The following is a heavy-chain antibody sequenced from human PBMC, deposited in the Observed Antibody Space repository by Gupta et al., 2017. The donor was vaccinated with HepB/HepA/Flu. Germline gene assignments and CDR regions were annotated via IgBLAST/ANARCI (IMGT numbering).Heavy chain of an antibody. D-gene: IGHD2-15*01. J-gene: IGHJ2*01. V-gene: IGHV1-2*02. CDR2: INPNTGGT. Sequence: QVQLVQSGAEVKKPGASVKVSCKASGYTFSGYDIHWVRQAPGQGLEWMGWINPNTGGTNYAQKFQGRVTMTRDTSISTAYMELSRLTSDDTAVYYCARFIVGRNWYFDLWGRGTLVSVSS. CDR3: ARFIVGRNWYFDL. CDR1: GYTFSGYD.